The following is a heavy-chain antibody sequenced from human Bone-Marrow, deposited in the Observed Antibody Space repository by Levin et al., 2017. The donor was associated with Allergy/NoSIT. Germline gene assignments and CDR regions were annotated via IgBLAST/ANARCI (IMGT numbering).Heavy chain of an antibody. CDR2: ISSSGSTI. D-gene: IGHD6-6*01. CDR3: ARVDSSSSGLSRNWFDP. V-gene: IGHV3-11*01. CDR1: GFTFSDYY. J-gene: IGHJ5*02. Sequence: GGSLRLSCAASGFTFSDYYMSWIRQAPGKGLEWVSYISSSGSTIYYADSVKGRFTISRDNAKNSLYLQMNSLRAEDTAVYYCARVDSSSSGLSRNWFDPWGQGTLVTVSS.